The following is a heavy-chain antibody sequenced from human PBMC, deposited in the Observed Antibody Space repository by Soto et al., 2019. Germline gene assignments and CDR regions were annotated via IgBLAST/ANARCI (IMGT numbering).Heavy chain of an antibody. CDR2: MNDSGST. V-gene: IGHV4-34*01. D-gene: IGHD2-15*01. J-gene: IGHJ4*02. CDR3: ARESFGYCSGGSCSGSIDY. CDR1: GGSFSGYY. Sequence: PSETLSLTCAVSGGSFSGYYWSWIRQPPGKGLEWIGEMNDSGSTKYNASLESRVAISVDTSKNQFSLKLSSVTAADTAVYYCARESFGYCSGGSCSGSIDYWGQGTLVTVSS.